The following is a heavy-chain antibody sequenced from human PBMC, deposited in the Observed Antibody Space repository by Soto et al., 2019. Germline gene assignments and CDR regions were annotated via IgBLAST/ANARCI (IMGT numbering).Heavy chain of an antibody. J-gene: IGHJ6*02. Sequence: QAQLVQSGAEVKKPGASVKVSCKTSGYTFNTYGISWVRQVPGQGPEWMGWMSGYNGYTKYAQKFRGRVTMTTDTSTSTAYMDMRSLRSDDTAVYYCARPGTILGRNGMDVWGQGTTVIVSS. V-gene: IGHV1-18*04. CDR2: MSGYNGYT. CDR3: ARPGTILGRNGMDV. D-gene: IGHD3-3*01. CDR1: GYTFNTYG.